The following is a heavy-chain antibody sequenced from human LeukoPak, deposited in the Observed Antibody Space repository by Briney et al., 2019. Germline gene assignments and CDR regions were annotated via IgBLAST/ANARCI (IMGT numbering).Heavy chain of an antibody. CDR1: GFTFSSYS. J-gene: IGHJ4*02. D-gene: IGHD3-10*01. V-gene: IGHV3-48*04. Sequence: GGSLRLSCAASGFTFSSYSMNWVRQAPGKGLEWVSYISGSSSTIYYADSVKGRFTISRDNAKNSLYLQMNSLRAEDTAVYYCAVQWFGELLSAFDYWGQGTLVTVSS. CDR2: ISGSSSTI. CDR3: AVQWFGELLSAFDY.